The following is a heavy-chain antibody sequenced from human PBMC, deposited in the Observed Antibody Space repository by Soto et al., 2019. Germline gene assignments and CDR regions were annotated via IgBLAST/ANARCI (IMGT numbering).Heavy chain of an antibody. J-gene: IGHJ4*02. CDR1: GGSISSSSYY. CDR2: IYYSGST. D-gene: IGHD6-13*01. CDR3: ARQWRIAASGTSDY. Sequence: QLQLQESGPGLVKPSETLSLTCTVSGGSISSSSYYWGWIRQPPGKGLEWIGSIYYSGSTYYNPSLKRRVTISVDTSKKQFSLKLSSGTAADTAVYYCARQWRIAASGTSDYWGQGTLVTVSS. V-gene: IGHV4-39*01.